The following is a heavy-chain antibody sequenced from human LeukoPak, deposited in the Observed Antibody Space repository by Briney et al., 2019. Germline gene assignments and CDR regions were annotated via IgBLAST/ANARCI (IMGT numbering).Heavy chain of an antibody. CDR3: ARDERRYSGDISCSPGDY. V-gene: IGHV3-21*01. Sequence: GGSLRLSCAASGFNFNDYAMKCVRHAPGKGLEWVAAISRTRAYIYYSDSVKGRFTISRDNAKNSFDLQLDCLRAEDTALYYCARDERRYSGDISCSPGDYWGQGTLVTVSS. J-gene: IGHJ4*02. D-gene: IGHD2-21*01. CDR1: GFNFNDYA. CDR2: ISRTRAYI.